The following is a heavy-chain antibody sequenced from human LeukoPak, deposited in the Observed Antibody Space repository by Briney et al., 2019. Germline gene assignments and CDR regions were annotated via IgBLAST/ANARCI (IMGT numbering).Heavy chain of an antibody. V-gene: IGHV3-21*01. CDR2: ISSSSSYI. D-gene: IGHD2-2*01. Sequence: GGSLRLFCAASGLNFSSYSMKWVRQAPGKGLEWVSSISSSSSYIYYADSVKGRFTISRDNAKNSLYLQMNSLRAEDTAVYYCARVPATVCFDYWGQGTLVTVSS. J-gene: IGHJ4*02. CDR1: GLNFSSYS. CDR3: ARVPATVCFDY.